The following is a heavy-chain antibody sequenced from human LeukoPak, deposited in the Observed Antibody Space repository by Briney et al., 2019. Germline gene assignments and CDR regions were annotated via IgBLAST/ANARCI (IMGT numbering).Heavy chain of an antibody. CDR3: ARDPGSGYEEHFDY. CDR1: GFTFSSYA. J-gene: IGHJ4*02. D-gene: IGHD5-12*01. Sequence: PGGSLRLSCAASGFTFSSYAMNWVRQAPGKGLEWVSAISGSGGSTYYADSVKGRFTISRDNSKNTLYLQMNSLRAEDTAVYYCARDPGSGYEEHFDYWGQGTLVTVSS. CDR2: ISGSGGST. V-gene: IGHV3-23*01.